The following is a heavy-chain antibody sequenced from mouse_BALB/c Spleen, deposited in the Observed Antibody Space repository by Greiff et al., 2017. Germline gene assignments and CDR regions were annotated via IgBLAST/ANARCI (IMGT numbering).Heavy chain of an antibody. J-gene: IGHJ2*01. D-gene: IGHD2-1*01. V-gene: IGHV1S137*01. CDR2: ISTYYGDA. CDR3: SRWGNRFDY. CDR1: GYTFTAYA. Sequence: QVQLKESGAELVRPGVSVKISCKGSGYTFTAYAMHWVKQSHAKSLEWIGIISTYYGDASYNQKFKGKSTMAVDKSSSTAYMELARLTSEDSEVYYCSRWGNRFDYWGQGTTLTVAS.